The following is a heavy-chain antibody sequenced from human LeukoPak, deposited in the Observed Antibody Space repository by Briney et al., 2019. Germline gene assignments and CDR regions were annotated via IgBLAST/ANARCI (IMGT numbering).Heavy chain of an antibody. V-gene: IGHV3-33*08. Sequence: GGSLRLSCAASGFTFSSYGMHWVRQAPGKGLEWVAVIWYDGSNKYYADSVKGRFTISRDNSKNTLYLQMNSLRAEDTAVYYCARELSPVWFDPWAREPWSPSPQ. CDR1: GFTFSSYG. CDR2: IWYDGSNK. D-gene: IGHD3-16*02. CDR3: ARELSPVWFDP. J-gene: IGHJ5*02.